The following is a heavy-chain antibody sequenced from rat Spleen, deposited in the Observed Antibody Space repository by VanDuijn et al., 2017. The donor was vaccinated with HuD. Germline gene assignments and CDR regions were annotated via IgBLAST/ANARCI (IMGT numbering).Heavy chain of an antibody. V-gene: IGHV4-2*01. Sequence: EVQLVESGGGLVQPGRSLKLSCAASGFNFNDHWMGWVRQAPGKGLEWIGEINKDSSTIKYIPSLKDKFTISRDNGQNTLYLQMSKLGAEDTAIYYCVREELGVRDWGQGVMVTVSS. J-gene: IGHJ2*01. CDR3: VREELGVRD. CDR2: INKDSSTI. D-gene: IGHD4-3*01. CDR1: GFNFNDHW.